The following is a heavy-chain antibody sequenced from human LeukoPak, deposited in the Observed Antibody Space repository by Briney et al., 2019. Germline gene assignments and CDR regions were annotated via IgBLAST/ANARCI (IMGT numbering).Heavy chain of an antibody. CDR1: GFTFSSYS. J-gene: IGHJ4*02. CDR3: ARAPMYSSSSVYY. V-gene: IGHV3-21*01. D-gene: IGHD6-6*01. CDR2: ISSSSSYI. Sequence: GGSLRLSCAASGFTFSSYSMNWVRQAPGKGLEWVSSISSSSSYIYYADSVKGRFTISRDNAKNSLYLQMNSLRAEDTAVYYCARAPMYSSSSVYYWGQGTLVTVSS.